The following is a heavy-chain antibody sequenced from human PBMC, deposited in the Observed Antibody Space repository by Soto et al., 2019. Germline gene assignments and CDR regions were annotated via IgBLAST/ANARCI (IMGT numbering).Heavy chain of an antibody. CDR3: ARDLSYAFDY. J-gene: IGHJ4*02. CDR1: GFIFTSYS. CDR2: IRIDSNHI. D-gene: IGHD1-26*01. Sequence: EVQLVASGGGLVQPGGSLRLSCAASGFIFTSYSMNWVRQAPGKGLEWLSYIRIDSNHIGYADSVRGRFTISSDIAKNSLYLQMNSLRDEDTAVYYCARDLSYAFDYWGQGTLVTVSS. V-gene: IGHV3-48*02.